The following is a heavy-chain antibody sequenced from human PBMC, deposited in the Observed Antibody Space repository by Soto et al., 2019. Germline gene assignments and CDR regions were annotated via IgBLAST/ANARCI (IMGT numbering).Heavy chain of an antibody. D-gene: IGHD3-10*01. CDR1: GFTFSSYW. CDR3: ASGFTGDYFDY. Sequence: GGSLRLSCAASGFTFSSYWMSWVRQAPGKGLEWVANIKQDGSEKYYVDSVKGRFTISRDNAKNSLYLQMNSLRAEDTAVYYCASGFTGDYFDYWGQGTLVTVSS. V-gene: IGHV3-7*01. CDR2: IKQDGSEK. J-gene: IGHJ4*02.